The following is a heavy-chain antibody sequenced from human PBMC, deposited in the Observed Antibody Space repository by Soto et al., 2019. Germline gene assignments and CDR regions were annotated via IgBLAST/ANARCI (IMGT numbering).Heavy chain of an antibody. Sequence: ASVKVSCKASGYTFTSYGISWVRQAPGQGLEWMGWISAYNGNTNYAQKLQGRVTMTTDTSTSTAYMGLRSLRSDDTAVYYCARVRLEWLYGMDVWGQGTTVTVSS. V-gene: IGHV1-18*01. CDR1: GYTFTSYG. CDR3: ARVRLEWLYGMDV. J-gene: IGHJ6*02. D-gene: IGHD3-3*01. CDR2: ISAYNGNT.